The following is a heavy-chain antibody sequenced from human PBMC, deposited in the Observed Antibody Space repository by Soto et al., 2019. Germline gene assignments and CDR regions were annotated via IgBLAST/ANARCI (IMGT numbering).Heavy chain of an antibody. D-gene: IGHD2-21*02. J-gene: IGHJ4*02. CDR2: IYYSGST. V-gene: IGHV4-30-4*01. CDR1: VGSISSGDYY. Sequence: SETLSLTCTVSVGSISSGDYYWCWIRQPPGKGLEWIGYIYYSGSTYYNPSLKSRVTISVDTSKNQFSLKLSSVTAADTAVYYCARDDSYCGGDCSDYWGQGTLVTVSS. CDR3: ARDDSYCGGDCSDY.